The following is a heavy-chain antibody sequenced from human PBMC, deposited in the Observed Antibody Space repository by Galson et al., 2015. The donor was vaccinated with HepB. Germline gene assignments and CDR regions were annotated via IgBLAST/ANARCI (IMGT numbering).Heavy chain of an antibody. Sequence: SLRLSCAASGFTFSSYSMNWVRQAPGKGLEWVSSISSSSSYIYYADSVKGRFTISRDNAKNSLYLQMNSLRAEDTAVYYCARGIDSGWYGSGYWGQGTLVTVSS. V-gene: IGHV3-21*01. D-gene: IGHD6-19*01. CDR3: ARGIDSGWYGSGY. J-gene: IGHJ4*02. CDR2: ISSSSSYI. CDR1: GFTFSSYS.